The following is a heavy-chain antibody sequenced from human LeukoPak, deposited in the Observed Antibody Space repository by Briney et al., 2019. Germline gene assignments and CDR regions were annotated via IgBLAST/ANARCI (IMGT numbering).Heavy chain of an antibody. CDR3: ARDPPAVTTNTYA. V-gene: IGHV4-59*01. J-gene: IGHJ5*02. D-gene: IGHD1-1*01. CDR2: ISYSGTT. CDR1: GDSSSNYY. Sequence: PSETLALTCSDSGDSSSNYYWSWIRQPPGKVLEWIGYISYSGTTHYNPSLKSRVTISVDTSKNQFSLKLSSVTAADTAVYYCARDPPAVTTNTYAWGQGTLVTVSS.